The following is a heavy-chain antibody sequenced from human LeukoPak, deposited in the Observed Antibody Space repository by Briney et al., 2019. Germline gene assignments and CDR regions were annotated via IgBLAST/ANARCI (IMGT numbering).Heavy chain of an antibody. V-gene: IGHV4-34*01. D-gene: IGHD1-14*01. Sequence: GSLRLSCALSGSPVNHNYMSWIRQPPGKGLEWIGEINHSGSTNYNPSLKSRVTISVDTSKNQFSLKLSSVTAADTAVYYCARHTGEYWGQGTLVTVSS. CDR1: GSPVNHNY. CDR2: INHSGST. CDR3: ARHTGEY. J-gene: IGHJ4*02.